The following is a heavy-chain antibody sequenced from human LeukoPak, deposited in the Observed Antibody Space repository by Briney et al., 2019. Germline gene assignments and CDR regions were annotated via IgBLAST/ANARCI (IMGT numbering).Heavy chain of an antibody. D-gene: IGHD4-11*01. CDR1: GFTFDDYA. Sequence: PGGSLRLSCAASGFTFDDYAMHWVRQAPGKGLEWVSGISWNSGSIGYADSVKGRFTISRDNAKNSLYLQMNSLRAGDTALYYCATVNYHSGNGYWGQGTLVTVSS. CDR2: ISWNSGSI. CDR3: ATVNYHSGNGY. V-gene: IGHV3-9*01. J-gene: IGHJ4*02.